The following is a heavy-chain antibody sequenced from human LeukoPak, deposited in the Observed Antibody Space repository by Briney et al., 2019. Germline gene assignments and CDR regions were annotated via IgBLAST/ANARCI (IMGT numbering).Heavy chain of an antibody. V-gene: IGHV3-30-3*01. D-gene: IGHD5-18*01. CDR1: GFTFSSYA. J-gene: IGHJ4*02. Sequence: GGSLRLSCAASGFTFSSYAMHWVRQAPGKGLEWVAVISYDGSNKYYADSVKGRFTISRDNSKNTLYPQMNSLRAEDTAVYYCARASYSYGIDYWGQGTLVTVSS. CDR2: ISYDGSNK. CDR3: ARASYSYGIDY.